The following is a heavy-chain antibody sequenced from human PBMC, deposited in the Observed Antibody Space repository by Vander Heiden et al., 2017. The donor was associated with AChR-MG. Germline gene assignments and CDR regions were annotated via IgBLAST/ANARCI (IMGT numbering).Heavy chain of an antibody. CDR1: GFTLSSYA. D-gene: IGHD3-10*01. CDR3: ARDRGYYGSGSGGIDY. V-gene: IGHV3-33*01. CDR2: LWYDGSNK. J-gene: IGHJ4*02. Sequence: QVHLVESGGGVVQPGRSLRPSCAVSGFTLSSYAMPWVRQAPGKGLEWVAVLWYDGSNKYYADSVKGRFTISRDNSKNTLFLQMDSLRAEDTAVYFCARDRGYYGSGSGGIDYWGQGTLVPVSS.